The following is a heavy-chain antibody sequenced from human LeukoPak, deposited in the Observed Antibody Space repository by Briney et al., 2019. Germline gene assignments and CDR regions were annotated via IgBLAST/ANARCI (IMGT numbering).Heavy chain of an antibody. V-gene: IGHV3-15*07. CDR3: TTGQPYYYDSSGYYEPGNYYGMDV. CDR1: GFTFSNAW. J-gene: IGHJ6*02. CDR2: IKSKTDGGTT. D-gene: IGHD3-22*01. Sequence: GGSLRLSCAASGFTFSNAWMNWVRQAPGKGLEWVGRIKSKTDGGTTDYAAPVKGRFTISRDDSKNTLYLQMNSLKTEDTAVYYCTTGQPYYYDSSGYYEPGNYYGMDVWGQGTTVTVSS.